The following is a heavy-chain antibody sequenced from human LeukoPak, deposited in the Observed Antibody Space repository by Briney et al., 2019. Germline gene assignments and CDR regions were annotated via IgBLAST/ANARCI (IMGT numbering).Heavy chain of an antibody. Sequence: GESLRLSCAASGFTFSSYAMGWVRQAPGKGLEWVSAITASGGNTYYADSVKGRFTISRDNPKNTLYLQVNSLRAEDTAVYYCAKGNGYSYGRYYFDYWGQGTLVTVSS. D-gene: IGHD5-18*01. J-gene: IGHJ4*02. CDR2: ITASGGNT. V-gene: IGHV3-23*01. CDR1: GFTFSSYA. CDR3: AKGNGYSYGRYYFDY.